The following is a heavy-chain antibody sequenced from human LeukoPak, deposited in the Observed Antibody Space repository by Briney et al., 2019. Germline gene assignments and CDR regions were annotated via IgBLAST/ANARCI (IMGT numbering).Heavy chain of an antibody. CDR1: GFTFSSYA. D-gene: IGHD3-10*01. CDR2: FSGNSDNT. J-gene: IGHJ4*02. Sequence: GGSLRLSCAASGFTFSSYAMSWVRQAPGKGLEWVSTFSGNSDNTYYADSVKGRFTISRDNSKNTLYLQMNSLRAEDTAVYYCAKRGKYYFDYWGQGTLVTVSS. V-gene: IGHV3-23*01. CDR3: AKRGKYYFDY.